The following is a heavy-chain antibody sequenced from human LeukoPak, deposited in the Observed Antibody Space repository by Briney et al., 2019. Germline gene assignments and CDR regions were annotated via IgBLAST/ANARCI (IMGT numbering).Heavy chain of an antibody. Sequence: GASVKVSCKASGGTFSSYAISWVRQAPGQGLEWMGRIIPIFGTANYAQKFQGRVTITTDESTSTAYMELSSLRSEDTAVYYCASDYGDYIGYSRQGTLVTVSS. V-gene: IGHV1-69*05. D-gene: IGHD4-17*01. CDR3: ASDYGDYIGY. CDR1: GGTFSSYA. J-gene: IGHJ4*02. CDR2: IIPIFGTA.